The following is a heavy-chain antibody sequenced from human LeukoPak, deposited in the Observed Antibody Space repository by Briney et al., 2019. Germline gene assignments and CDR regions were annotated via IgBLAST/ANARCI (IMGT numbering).Heavy chain of an antibody. CDR2: IWYDASNK. D-gene: IGHD6-13*01. CDR3: VRGVGVSRFNYLDS. CDR1: GFTFSSFG. Sequence: GRSLTLSCAASGFTFSSFGMHWVRQAPGKGLEWVAVIWYDASNKYYADSVKGRFTISRDNSKNTLYLQMNSLRDDDTTVYYCVRGVGVSRFNYLDSWGQGTLVIVSS. J-gene: IGHJ4*02. V-gene: IGHV3-33*01.